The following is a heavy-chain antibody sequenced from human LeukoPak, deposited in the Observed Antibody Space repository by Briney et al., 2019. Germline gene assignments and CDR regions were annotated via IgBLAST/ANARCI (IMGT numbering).Heavy chain of an antibody. Sequence: PSETLSLTCAVYGGSFSGYYWSWIRQPPGKGLEWIGEINHSGSTNYNPSLKSRVTISVDTSKNQFSVKLSSVTAADTAVYYCARRRGSGSYNFDYWGQGTLVTVSS. V-gene: IGHV4-34*01. CDR1: GGSFSGYY. CDR3: ARRRGSGSYNFDY. CDR2: INHSGST. J-gene: IGHJ4*02. D-gene: IGHD1-26*01.